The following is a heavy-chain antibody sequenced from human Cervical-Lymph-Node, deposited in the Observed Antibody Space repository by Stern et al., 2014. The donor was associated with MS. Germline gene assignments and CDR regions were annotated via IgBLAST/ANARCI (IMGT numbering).Heavy chain of an antibody. CDR1: GFNFADFA. CDR2: ISWDSGSI. CDR3: AKDMAVTTKYYYYAMDV. Sequence: EVQLVESGGGLVQPGRSLRLSCAASGFNFADFAMHWVRQGPGKGLEWVAGISWDSGSIGYADSVKGRFTISRDNAKNSLFLEMNSLRTDDTASYFCAKDMAVTTKYYYYAMDVWGQGTTVTVSS. J-gene: IGHJ6*02. D-gene: IGHD2-21*02. V-gene: IGHV3-9*01.